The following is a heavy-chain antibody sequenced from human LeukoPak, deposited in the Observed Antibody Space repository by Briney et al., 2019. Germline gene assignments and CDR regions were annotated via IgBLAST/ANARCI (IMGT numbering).Heavy chain of an antibody. J-gene: IGHJ6*03. V-gene: IGHV3-20*04. Sequence: GGSLRLSCAAAGFSFDYLGMTWVRQVPGKGLEWVAGINWNGASTGYADSVRGRFTISRDNAKNSLYLQMNSLRAEDTALYYCARAVCPTIKFCDSSYFMDVWGKGTTVNVS. D-gene: IGHD6-6*01. CDR3: ARAVCPTIKFCDSSYFMDV. CDR1: GFSFDYLG. CDR2: INWNGAST.